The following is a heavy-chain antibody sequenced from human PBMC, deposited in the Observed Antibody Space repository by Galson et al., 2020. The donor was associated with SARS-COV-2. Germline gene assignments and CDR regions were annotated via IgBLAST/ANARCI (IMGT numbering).Heavy chain of an antibody. Sequence: SETLSLTCAVSGYSISSGYYWGWIRQPPGKGLEWIGSIYQSESESPTYNPSLKSRVTMSVDTSKNQFSLKLSSVTAADTAVYYCARMWGSYSAFFDHWG. CDR2: IYQSESESP. CDR1: GYSISSGYY. CDR3: ARMWGSYSAFFDH. J-gene: IGHJ4*01. D-gene: IGHD3-16*01. V-gene: IGHV4-38-2*01.